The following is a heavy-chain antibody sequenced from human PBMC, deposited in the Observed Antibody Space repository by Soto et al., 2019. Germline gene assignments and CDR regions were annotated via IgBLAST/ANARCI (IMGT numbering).Heavy chain of an antibody. Sequence: QVQLVESGGGGVQPGRSLRLSCAASGFTFNSYGMHWVRQGPGNGLEWVAFISYDSTKTYYADSVKGRFTISRDNSNSALYVQMNSLTGDDTAVYYGARTRSAWSDCHYYSLDVRGQGNTVTVSS. V-gene: IGHV3-30*03. J-gene: IGHJ6*02. D-gene: IGHD2-21*02. CDR3: ARTRSAWSDCHYYSLDV. CDR2: ISYDSTKT. CDR1: GFTFNSYG.